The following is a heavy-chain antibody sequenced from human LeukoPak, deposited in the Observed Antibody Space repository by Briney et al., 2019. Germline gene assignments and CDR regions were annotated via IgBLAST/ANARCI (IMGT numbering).Heavy chain of an antibody. CDR1: GFTFSSYS. J-gene: IGHJ3*02. D-gene: IGHD2-15*01. CDR3: ARVGMVAAGAFGI. Sequence: GGSLRLSCAASGFTFSSYSMNWVRQAPGKGLEWVSSISSSSSYIYYADSVKGRFTISRDNAKNSLYLQMNSLRAEDTAVYYCARVGMVAAGAFGIWGQGTMVTVSS. CDR2: ISSSSSYI. V-gene: IGHV3-21*01.